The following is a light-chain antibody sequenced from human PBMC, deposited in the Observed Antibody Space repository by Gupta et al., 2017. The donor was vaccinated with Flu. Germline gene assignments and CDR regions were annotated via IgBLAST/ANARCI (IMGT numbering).Light chain of an antibody. Sequence: TSSDVGGYDYVSWYQQHPGKAPKLMIYEVNNRPSGVSNRFSGSKSGNTASLTISGLQAEDESDYYCSSYTSSKTWVFGGGTKVTVL. CDR1: SSDVGGYDY. J-gene: IGLJ3*02. CDR3: SSYTSSKTWV. V-gene: IGLV2-14*01. CDR2: EVN.